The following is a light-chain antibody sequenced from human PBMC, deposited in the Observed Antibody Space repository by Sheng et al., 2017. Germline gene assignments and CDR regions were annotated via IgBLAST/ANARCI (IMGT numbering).Light chain of an antibody. CDR1: QSVSSN. J-gene: IGKJ4*01. Sequence: EIVMTQSPVTLSVSPGERATLSCRASQSVSSNLAWYQQKPGQAPRLLIYNASTRAAGVPARFSGSGSQTEFTLTINSLHSDDLGIYYCQPYNVWPLTFGGGTKVEI. V-gene: IGKV3-15*01. CDR3: QPYNVWPLT. CDR2: NAS.